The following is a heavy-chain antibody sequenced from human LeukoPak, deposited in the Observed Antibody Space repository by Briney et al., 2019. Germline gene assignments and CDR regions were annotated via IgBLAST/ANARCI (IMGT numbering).Heavy chain of an antibody. D-gene: IGHD1-1*01. CDR1: GGSIRSYY. CDR2: VYYSGST. CDR3: ARSRYNPDHFDY. V-gene: IGHV4-59*01. J-gene: IGHJ4*02. Sequence: SETLSLTCTVSGGSIRSYYWSWIRQPPGKGLEWIGHVYYSGSTDYNPSLKSRVTISVDTSKNQFSLRLSSGTAADTAVYYCARSRYNPDHFDYWGQGTLVTVSS.